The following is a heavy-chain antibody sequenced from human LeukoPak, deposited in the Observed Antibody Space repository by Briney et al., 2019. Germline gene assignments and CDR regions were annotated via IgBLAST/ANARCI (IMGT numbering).Heavy chain of an antibody. CDR1: GYTFTSYG. D-gene: IGHD3-10*01. CDR3: ARVSGRGIDYYYMDV. V-gene: IGHV1-18*01. J-gene: IGHJ6*03. CDR2: ISAYNGNT. Sequence: ASVKVSCKASGYTFTSYGISWVRQAPGQGLEWMGWISAYNGNTNYAQKFQGRVTMTRDTSISTAYMELSRLRSDDTALYYCARVSGRGIDYYYMDVWGKGTTVTISS.